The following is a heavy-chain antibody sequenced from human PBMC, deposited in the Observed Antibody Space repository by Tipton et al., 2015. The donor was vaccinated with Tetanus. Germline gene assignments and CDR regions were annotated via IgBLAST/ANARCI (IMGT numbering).Heavy chain of an antibody. CDR2: VSYDDSTQ. V-gene: IGHV3-30-3*01. J-gene: IGHJ3*02. Sequence: SLRLSCTASGFTFSSTAMHWVRQAPGKGLEWVAVVSYDDSTQYYADSVKGRFTISRDNSQNTLTLQMSSLRAEDTAVYYCAKDRRSGTYQYGYLNDAFDIWGQGTMVTVSS. CDR3: AKDRRSGTYQYGYLNDAFDI. D-gene: IGHD6-25*01. CDR1: GFTFSSTA.